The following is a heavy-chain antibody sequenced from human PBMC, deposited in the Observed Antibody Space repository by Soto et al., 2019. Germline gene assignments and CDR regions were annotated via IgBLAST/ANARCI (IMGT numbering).Heavy chain of an antibody. CDR1: GGSISSYY. Sequence: QVQLQESGPGLVKPSETLSLTCTVSGGSISSYYWSWIRQPPGKGLEWIGYYYYSGSTNYNPSLKSRVTISVDTSKNQFSLKLSSVTAADTAVYYCARHKYYGSGSYASWFDPWGQGTLVTVSS. CDR3: ARHKYYGSGSYASWFDP. CDR2: YYYSGST. V-gene: IGHV4-59*08. J-gene: IGHJ5*02. D-gene: IGHD3-10*01.